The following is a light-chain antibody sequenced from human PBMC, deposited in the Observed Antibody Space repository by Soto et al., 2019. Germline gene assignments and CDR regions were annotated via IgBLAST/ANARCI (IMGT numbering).Light chain of an antibody. CDR1: QSISTN. J-gene: IGKJ5*01. Sequence: EIVMTQSPATLSLSPGERATLSCRASQSISTNLAWYHQKPGQAPRLLIYGASTRATGIPARFSGSGSGTEFTLTISSLQSEDFAVYYCQQYYDWPITFGQGTQLEIK. CDR2: GAS. CDR3: QQYYDWPIT. V-gene: IGKV3-15*01.